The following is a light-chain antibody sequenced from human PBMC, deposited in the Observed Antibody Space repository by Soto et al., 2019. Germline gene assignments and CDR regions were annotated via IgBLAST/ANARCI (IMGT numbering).Light chain of an antibody. CDR2: DAS. J-gene: IGKJ1*01. Sequence: DIQMTQSPSTRSASVGDRVTITCRVSQSISSWLAWYQQKPGKAPKLLIYDASSLESGVPSRFSGSGSGTEFTLTISSLQPDDFATYYCQQYNSNSWTFGQGTQVDI. CDR1: QSISSW. V-gene: IGKV1-5*01. CDR3: QQYNSNSWT.